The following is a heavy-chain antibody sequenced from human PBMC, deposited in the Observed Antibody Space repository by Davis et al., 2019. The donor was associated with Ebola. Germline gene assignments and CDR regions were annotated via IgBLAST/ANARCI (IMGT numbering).Heavy chain of an antibody. D-gene: IGHD6-19*01. CDR1: GDSVSRNSAT. V-gene: IGHV6-1*01. Sequence: PSETLSLTCAISGDSVSRNSATWNWIRQSPSRGLEWLGRTYYRSEWYNDYAVSVKSRITINPDTSKNQFSLQLNSVTPEDTAVYYFARHSGWYGTSFDYWGQGTLVTVSS. CDR3: ARHSGWYGTSFDY. CDR2: TYYRSEWYN. J-gene: IGHJ4*02.